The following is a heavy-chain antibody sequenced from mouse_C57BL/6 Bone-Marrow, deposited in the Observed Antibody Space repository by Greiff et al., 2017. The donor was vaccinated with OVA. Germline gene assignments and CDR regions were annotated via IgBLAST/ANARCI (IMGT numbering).Heavy chain of an antibody. D-gene: IGHD2-3*01. J-gene: IGHJ2*01. CDR2: IYPGDGDT. CDR3: AKGWLLQYFDY. Sequence: VKLMESGPELVKPGASVKISCKASGYAFSSSWMNWVKQRPGKGLEWIGRIYPGDGDTNYNGKFKGKATLTADKSSSTAYMQLSSLTSEDSAVYFCAKGWLLQYFDYWGQGTTLTVSS. V-gene: IGHV1-82*01. CDR1: GYAFSSSW.